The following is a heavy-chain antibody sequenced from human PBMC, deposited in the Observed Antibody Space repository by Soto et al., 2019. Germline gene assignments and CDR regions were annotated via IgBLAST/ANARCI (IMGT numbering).Heavy chain of an antibody. V-gene: IGHV3-23*01. D-gene: IGHD3-22*01. CDR1: GFTFSSYA. Sequence: GGSLSLSCAASGFTFSSYAMSWVRQAPGKGLEWVSAISGSGGSTYYADSVKGRFTISRDNSKNTLYLQMNSLRAEDTAVYYCAKDLHYYDSSGYYTGTGVFDYWGQGTLVTVSS. CDR3: AKDLHYYDSSGYYTGTGVFDY. J-gene: IGHJ4*02. CDR2: ISGSGGST.